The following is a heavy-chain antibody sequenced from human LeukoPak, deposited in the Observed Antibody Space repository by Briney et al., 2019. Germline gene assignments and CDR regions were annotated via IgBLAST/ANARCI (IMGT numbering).Heavy chain of an antibody. CDR3: ARWTQRDYYYYMDV. V-gene: IGHV4-59*01. CDR1: GGSISSYY. J-gene: IGHJ6*03. D-gene: IGHD3/OR15-3a*01. Sequence: SETLSLTCTVSGGSISSYYWSWIRQPPGQGLEWIGYIYYSGSTNYNPSLKSRVTISVDTSKNQFSLKLSSVTAADTAVYYCARWTQRDYYYYMDVWGKGTTVTVSS. CDR2: IYYSGST.